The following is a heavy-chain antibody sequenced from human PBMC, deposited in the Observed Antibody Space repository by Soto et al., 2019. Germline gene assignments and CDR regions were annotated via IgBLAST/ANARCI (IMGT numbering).Heavy chain of an antibody. J-gene: IGHJ5*02. Sequence: ASVKVSCTASGYTFTSYAMHWVRQAPGQRLEWMGWINAGNGNTKYSQKFQGRVTITRDTSASTAYMELSSLRSEDTAVYYCARKRLTGNWFDPWGQGTLVTVSS. CDR2: INAGNGNT. D-gene: IGHD6-25*01. CDR1: GYTFTSYA. V-gene: IGHV1-3*01. CDR3: ARKRLTGNWFDP.